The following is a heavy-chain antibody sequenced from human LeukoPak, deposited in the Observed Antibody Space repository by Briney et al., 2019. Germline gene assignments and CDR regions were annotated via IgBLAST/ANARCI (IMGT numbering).Heavy chain of an antibody. CDR1: GYTFTSYG. J-gene: IGHJ4*02. CDR2: ISAYNGNT. CDR3: ARDEYRYDSSGYQDY. V-gene: IGHV1-18*01. Sequence: ASVKVSCKASGYTFTSYGISWVRQAPGQGLEWMGWISAYNGNTNYAQKLQGRVTMTTDTSTSTAYMELRSLRSDDTAVYYCARDEYRYDSSGYQDYWGQGTLVTVSS. D-gene: IGHD3-22*01.